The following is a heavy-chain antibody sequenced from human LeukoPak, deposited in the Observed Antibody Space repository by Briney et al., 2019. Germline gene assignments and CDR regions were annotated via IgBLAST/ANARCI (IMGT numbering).Heavy chain of an antibody. V-gene: IGHV1-8*01. CDR2: MNPNSGNT. CDR3: ARIGAHYYDSSGSPTFDH. J-gene: IGHJ4*02. Sequence: ASVKVSCKASGYTFTSYDINWVRQATGQGLEWMGWMNPNSGNTGYAQKFQGRVTMTRNTSISTAYMELSSLRSEDTAVYYCARIGAHYYDSSGSPTFDHWGQGTLVTVSS. CDR1: GYTFTSYD. D-gene: IGHD3-22*01.